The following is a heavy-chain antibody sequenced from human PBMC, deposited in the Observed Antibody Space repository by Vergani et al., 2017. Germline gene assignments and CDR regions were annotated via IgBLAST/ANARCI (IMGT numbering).Heavy chain of an antibody. Sequence: QMQLVQSGPEVKKPGTSVKVSCKASGFTFTSSAMQWVRQARGQRLEGIGWIVVGSGNTNYATKFQERVTITRAMYKSTADRELSSLRSEDTAVYYCAAFSSQQQPDWYFDLWGRGTLVTVSS. J-gene: IGHJ2*01. CDR2: IVVGSGNT. V-gene: IGHV1-58*02. D-gene: IGHD6-13*01. CDR3: AAFSSQQQPDWYFDL. CDR1: GFTFTSSA.